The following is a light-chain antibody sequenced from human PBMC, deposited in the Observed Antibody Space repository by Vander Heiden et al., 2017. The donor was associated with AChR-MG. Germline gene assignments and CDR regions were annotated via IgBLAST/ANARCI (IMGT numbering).Light chain of an antibody. Sequence: DVQMTQAPSSLSASVGDRVTITCRASQDIRDYLVWYQQKPGKVPKPLIYGASNLQSGVSSRFSGNGFGTLFTLTISSLQTEDSATYYCQQDTFYPFTFGQGTKVEIK. CDR2: GAS. V-gene: IGKV1-16*01. J-gene: IGKJ2*01. CDR3: QQDTFYPFT. CDR1: QDIRDY.